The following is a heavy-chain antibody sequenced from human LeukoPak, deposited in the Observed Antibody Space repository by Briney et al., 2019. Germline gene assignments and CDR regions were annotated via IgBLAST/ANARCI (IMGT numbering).Heavy chain of an antibody. CDR1: GYIFNTYY. CDR2: INCNSGDT. J-gene: IGHJ6*02. Sequence: ASVKVSCKASGYIFNTYYIHWLRQAPGQGPEWMGWINCNSGDTNYAPKFQGRVTMTRVTSITTAYMDLYSLRSDDAAVYYCARDYHFSMDVWGQGTTVTVSS. V-gene: IGHV1-2*02. CDR3: ARDYHFSMDV.